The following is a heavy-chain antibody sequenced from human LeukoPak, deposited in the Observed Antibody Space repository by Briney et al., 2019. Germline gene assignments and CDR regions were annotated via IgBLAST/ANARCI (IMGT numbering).Heavy chain of an antibody. J-gene: IGHJ6*02. D-gene: IGHD1-7*01. CDR2: INGDGTDT. V-gene: IGHV3-74*01. CDR1: GFTFSHYW. Sequence: PGGSLRLSCAASGFTFSHYWMHWVRQVPGKGLVWVSRINGDGTDTNYADSVKGRFTVSRDNAKNSLDLQMNTLRAEDTAVYYCARRKLTYYYGMDVWGQGTTVTVSS. CDR3: ARRKLTYYYGMDV.